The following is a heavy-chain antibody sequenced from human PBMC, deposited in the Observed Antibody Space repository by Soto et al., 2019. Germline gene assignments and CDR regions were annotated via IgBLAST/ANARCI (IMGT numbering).Heavy chain of an antibody. CDR3: AREGKGPRGGGWFDP. Sequence: QVQLVQSGAEVKKPGASVKVSCKASGGTFSSYAISWVRQAPGQGLEWMGGIIPIFGTANYAQKFQGRVTITADESTRTAYMELSSLRSEDTAVYYCAREGKGPRGGGWFDPWGQGTLVTVSS. CDR1: GGTFSSYA. V-gene: IGHV1-69*01. CDR2: IIPIFGTA. D-gene: IGHD3-16*01. J-gene: IGHJ5*02.